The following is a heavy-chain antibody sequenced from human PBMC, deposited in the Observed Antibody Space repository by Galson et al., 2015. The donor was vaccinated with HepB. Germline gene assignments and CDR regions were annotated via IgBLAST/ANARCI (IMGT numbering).Heavy chain of an antibody. J-gene: IGHJ4*02. D-gene: IGHD4-23*01. CDR1: GFTFTSSA. Sequence: SVKVSCKASGFTFTSSAVQWVRQARGQRLEWIGWIVVGSGSTNYAQKFQERVTITRDMSTSTAYMELSSLGSEDTAVYYCAAGPGGGYGGPDVDYWGQGTLVTVSS. CDR2: IVVGSGST. CDR3: AAGPGGGYGGPDVDY. V-gene: IGHV1-58*01.